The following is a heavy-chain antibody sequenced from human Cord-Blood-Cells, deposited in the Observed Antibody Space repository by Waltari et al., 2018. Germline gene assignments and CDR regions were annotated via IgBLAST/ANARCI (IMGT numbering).Heavy chain of an antibody. CDR2: IIPILGIA. CDR3: ARGNSSGWYNWFDP. D-gene: IGHD6-19*01. Sequence: KPGSSVKVSCKASGGTFSSYAISWVRQAPGQGLEWMGGIIPILGIANYAQKFQGRVTITADESTSTAYMELSSLRSEDTAVYYCARGNSSGWYNWFDPWGQGTLVTVSS. V-gene: IGHV1-69*01. CDR1: GGTFSSYA. J-gene: IGHJ5*02.